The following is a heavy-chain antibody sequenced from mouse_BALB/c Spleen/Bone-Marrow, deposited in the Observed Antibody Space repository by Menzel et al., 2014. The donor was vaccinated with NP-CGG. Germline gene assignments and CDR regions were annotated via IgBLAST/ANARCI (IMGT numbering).Heavy chain of an antibody. CDR1: GFNIKDTY. J-gene: IGHJ3*01. CDR3: AKYYYGNSLFAY. Sequence: EVQLQQSGAELVKPGASVKLSCTASGFNIKDTYMHWVKQRPEQGLEWIGGIDPANGNTKYDPKFQGKATITADTSSNTAYLQLSSLTSEDTAVYYCAKYYYGNSLFAYWGQGTLVTVSA. CDR2: IDPANGNT. V-gene: IGHV14-3*02. D-gene: IGHD1-1*01.